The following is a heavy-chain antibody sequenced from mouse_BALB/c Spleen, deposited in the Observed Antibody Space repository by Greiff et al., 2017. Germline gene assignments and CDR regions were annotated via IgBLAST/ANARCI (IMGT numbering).Heavy chain of an antibody. CDR3: ARDYYGSSWYFDV. Sequence: VKLVESGPGLVAPSQSLSITCTVSGFSLTSYGVHWVRQPPGKGLEWLGVICAGGSTNYNSALMSRLSISKDNSKSQVFLKMNSLQTDDTAMYYCARDYYGSSWYFDVWGAGTTVTVSS. J-gene: IGHJ1*01. CDR1: GFSLTSYG. V-gene: IGHV2-9*02. CDR2: ICAGGST. D-gene: IGHD1-1*01.